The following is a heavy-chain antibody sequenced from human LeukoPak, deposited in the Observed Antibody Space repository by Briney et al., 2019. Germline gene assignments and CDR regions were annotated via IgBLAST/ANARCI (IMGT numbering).Heavy chain of an antibody. J-gene: IGHJ4*02. CDR1: RGSVSSGDYY. D-gene: IGHD1-14*01. V-gene: IGHV4-61*08. CDR2: ISYSGST. Sequence: SETLSLTCTVSRGSVSSGDYYWTWIRQPPGKGLEWIGYISYSGSTNYNPSLKSRVTISIDTSKNQISLKPSSVTAADTAVYYCAAWRNRLFDYWGQGTLVTVSS. CDR3: AAWRNRLFDY.